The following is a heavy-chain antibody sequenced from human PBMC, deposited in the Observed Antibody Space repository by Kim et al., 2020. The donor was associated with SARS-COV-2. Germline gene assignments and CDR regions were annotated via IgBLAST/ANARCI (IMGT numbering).Heavy chain of an antibody. D-gene: IGHD2-21*01. Sequence: GGSLRLSCAASGFTFSSYGMHWVRQAPGKGLEWVAVISYDGSNKYYADSVKGRFTISRDNSKNTLYLQMNSLRAEDTAVYYCAKGGGDDAFDIWGQGTMVTVSS. CDR1: GFTFSSYG. CDR2: ISYDGSNK. CDR3: AKGGGDDAFDI. J-gene: IGHJ3*02. V-gene: IGHV3-30*18.